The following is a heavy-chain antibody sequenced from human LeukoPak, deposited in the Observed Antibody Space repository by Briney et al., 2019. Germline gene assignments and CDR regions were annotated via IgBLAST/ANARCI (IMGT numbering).Heavy chain of an antibody. J-gene: IGHJ6*03. CDR3: TRVSYGSGRRYYYYMDV. Sequence: GGSLRLSCTASGFTFGDYAMSWVRQAPGKGLEWVGFIRSKAYGGTTEYAASVKGRFTISRDDSKSTAYLQMNSLKTEDTAVYYCTRVSYGSGRRYYYYMDVWGKGTTVTISS. D-gene: IGHD3-10*01. CDR1: GFTFGDYA. V-gene: IGHV3-49*04. CDR2: IRSKAYGGTT.